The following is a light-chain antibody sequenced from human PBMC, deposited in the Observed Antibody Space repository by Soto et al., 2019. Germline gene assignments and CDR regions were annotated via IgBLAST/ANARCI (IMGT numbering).Light chain of an antibody. Sequence: DIQMTQSPSTLSASVGDRVTITCRASQSIINWLGWYQQKPGKAPKLLIYKASSLESGVPSRFSGSGSGTEFTLTISSLQPDDFATYYCQQYNSYPLTFGGGTKVDIK. CDR1: QSIINW. CDR2: KAS. J-gene: IGKJ4*01. V-gene: IGKV1-5*03. CDR3: QQYNSYPLT.